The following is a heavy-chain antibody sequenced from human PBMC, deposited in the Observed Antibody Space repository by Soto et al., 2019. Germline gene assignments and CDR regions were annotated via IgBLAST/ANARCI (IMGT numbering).Heavy chain of an antibody. Sequence: GGSLRLSCSASEFTFSNYAMYWVRQAPGRGLEYVSGISSDGGSRYYADSVKGRFTISRDNSKNTLYLQMSSLTAEDTAVYYCVKDMFYYGSGREWAYFDYWGQGTLVTVSS. CDR2: ISSDGGSR. J-gene: IGHJ4*02. V-gene: IGHV3-64D*06. D-gene: IGHD3-10*01. CDR1: EFTFSNYA. CDR3: VKDMFYYGSGREWAYFDY.